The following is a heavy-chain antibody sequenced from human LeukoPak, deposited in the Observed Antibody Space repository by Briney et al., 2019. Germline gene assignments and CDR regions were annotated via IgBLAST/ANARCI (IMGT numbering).Heavy chain of an antibody. Sequence: GGSLRLSCAASGFTFSTYAMHWVRQAPGKGLEWVSYISTTGRTIYFADPVKGRFTISRDNAKNSLYLQMNSLRAEDTAVYYCASDRFYFGVWGQGTLVTVSS. CDR1: GFTFSTYA. D-gene: IGHD3-16*01. CDR3: ASDRFYFGV. J-gene: IGHJ4*02. V-gene: IGHV3-48*03. CDR2: ISTTGRTI.